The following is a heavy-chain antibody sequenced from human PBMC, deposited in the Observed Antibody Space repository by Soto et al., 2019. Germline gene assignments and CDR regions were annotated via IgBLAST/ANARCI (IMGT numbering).Heavy chain of an antibody. D-gene: IGHD2-15*01. V-gene: IGHV4-31*02. CDR1: GGSISSGGYY. CDR2: IYYSGST. J-gene: IGHJ1*01. Sequence: SETLSLTCTVSGGSISSGGYYWSWIRQHPGKGLEWIGYIYYSGSTYYNPSLKSRVTISVDTSKNQFSLKLSSVAAADTAVYYCASQYCSGGSCYSGDNAEYFPHWGQGTLVTVSS. CDR3: ASQYCSGGSCYSGDNAEYFPH.